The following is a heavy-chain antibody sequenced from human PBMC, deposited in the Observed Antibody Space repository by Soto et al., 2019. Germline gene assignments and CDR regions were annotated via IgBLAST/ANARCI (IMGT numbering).Heavy chain of an antibody. D-gene: IGHD3-3*01. Sequence: GGSLRLSCTASGFTFGTCAMSWVRQAPEKGLEWVSVISGSANADTTYYADSVKGRFTISRDNSRNTLYLQMNSLRAEDTAVYYCAKTAGYFDYWSQGTLVTVSS. V-gene: IGHV3-23*01. CDR1: GFTFGTCA. CDR2: ISGSANADTT. J-gene: IGHJ4*02. CDR3: AKTAGYFDY.